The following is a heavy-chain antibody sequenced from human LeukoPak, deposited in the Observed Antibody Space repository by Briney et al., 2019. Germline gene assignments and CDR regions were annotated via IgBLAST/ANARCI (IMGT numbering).Heavy chain of an antibody. CDR2: IWYDGSNK. Sequence: GGSLRLSCAASGFTFSSYGMHWVRQAPGKGPEWVAVIWYDGSNKYYADSVKGRFTISRDNSKNTLYLQMNSLRAEDAAVYYCARDSAVVVPAALGYWGQGTLVTVSS. CDR3: ARDSAVVVPAALGY. CDR1: GFTFSSYG. J-gene: IGHJ4*02. D-gene: IGHD2-2*01. V-gene: IGHV3-33*01.